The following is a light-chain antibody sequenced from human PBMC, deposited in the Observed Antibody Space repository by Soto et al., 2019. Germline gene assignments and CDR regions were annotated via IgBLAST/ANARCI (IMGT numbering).Light chain of an antibody. CDR3: AAWDDSLNGGV. CDR1: NSDVGGYNY. J-gene: IGLJ3*02. V-gene: IGLV2-11*01. Sequence: QSALTQPRSVSGSPGQSVTISCTGTNSDVGGYNYVSWYQQYPGKAPKLMISGVSERPSGVPDRFSGSKSGTSASLAISGLQSEDEADYYCAAWDDSLNGGVFAGGTKLTVL. CDR2: GVS.